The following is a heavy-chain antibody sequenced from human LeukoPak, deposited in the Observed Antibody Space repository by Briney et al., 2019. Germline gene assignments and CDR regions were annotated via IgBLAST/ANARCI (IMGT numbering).Heavy chain of an antibody. CDR2: ISGSGGST. D-gene: IGHD3-9*01. CDR1: GFTFSSYA. V-gene: IGHV3-23*01. Sequence: GGSLRLSCAASGFTFSSYAMSWVRQAPGKGLEWVSAISGSGGSTYYADSVKGRFTISRDNSKNTLYLQMNSLRAEDTAVYYCAKDGGHYDILTGYSRSLGLDYWGQGTLVTVSS. CDR3: AKDGGHYDILTGYSRSLGLDY. J-gene: IGHJ4*02.